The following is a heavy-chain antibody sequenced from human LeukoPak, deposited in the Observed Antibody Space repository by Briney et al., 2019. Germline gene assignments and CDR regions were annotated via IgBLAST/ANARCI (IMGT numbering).Heavy chain of an antibody. J-gene: IGHJ4*02. CDR3: ARGRDSSGGLGY. CDR2: IYHSGST. Sequence: SETLSLTCAVYGWSFSGYYWSWIRPPPGKGLEWIGEIYHSGSTNYNPSIKSRVTISVAPSKTQFSLKLSSVTAADTAVYYCARGRDSSGGLGYWGQGTLVTASP. V-gene: IGHV4-34*01. CDR1: GWSFSGYY. D-gene: IGHD3-22*01.